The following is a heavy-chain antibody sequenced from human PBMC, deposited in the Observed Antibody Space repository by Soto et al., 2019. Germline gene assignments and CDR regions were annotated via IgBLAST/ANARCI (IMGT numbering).Heavy chain of an antibody. D-gene: IGHD3-10*01. Sequence: EVQLVESGGGLGKPGGSLRLSCAASGCTFTYVWMNWVRQAPGTGLEWVGRIKSKTDGGTTDYAATVKARFTISRDDSANTLYLQMNSLKTEDTAVYYCTRVLEGSGSTASYWGQETLVTVSS. CDR3: TRVLEGSGSTASY. CDR1: GCTFTYVW. CDR2: IKSKTDGGTT. V-gene: IGHV3-15*07. J-gene: IGHJ4*02.